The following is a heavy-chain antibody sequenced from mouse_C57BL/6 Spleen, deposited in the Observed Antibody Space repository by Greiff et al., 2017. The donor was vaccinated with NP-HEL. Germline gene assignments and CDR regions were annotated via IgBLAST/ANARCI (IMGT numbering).Heavy chain of an antibody. CDR1: GYTFTSYW. J-gene: IGHJ3*01. CDR2: IHPNSGST. CDR3: ARVTSDAWFAY. Sequence: QVQLKQPGAELVKPGASVKLSCKASGYTFTSYWMHWVKQRPGQGLEWIGMIHPNSGSTNYNEKFKSKATLTVDKSSSTAYMQLSSLTSEDSAVYYCARVTSDAWFAYWGQGTLVTVSA. V-gene: IGHV1-64*01. D-gene: IGHD2-13*01.